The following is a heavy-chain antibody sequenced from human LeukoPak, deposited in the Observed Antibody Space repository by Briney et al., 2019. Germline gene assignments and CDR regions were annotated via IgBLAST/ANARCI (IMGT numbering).Heavy chain of an antibody. Sequence: PGGSLRLSCAASGFTFSSYAMSWVRQAPGKGLEWVSAISDSGGSIYYADSVKGRFTISRDNSKNTLYLQMNSLRAEDTAVYYCAKDRDCSSTSCHAPFDYWGQGTLVTVSS. CDR2: ISDSGGSI. V-gene: IGHV3-23*01. D-gene: IGHD2-2*01. CDR3: AKDRDCSSTSCHAPFDY. J-gene: IGHJ4*02. CDR1: GFTFSSYA.